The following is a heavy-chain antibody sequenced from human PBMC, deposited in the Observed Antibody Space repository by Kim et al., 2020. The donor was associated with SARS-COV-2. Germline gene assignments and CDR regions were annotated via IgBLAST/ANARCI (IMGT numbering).Heavy chain of an antibody. D-gene: IGHD6-6*01. V-gene: IGHV3-33*01. CDR3: ARDREQLVRGWFDP. J-gene: IGHJ5*02. Sequence: GGSLRLSCAASGFTFSSYGMHWVRQAPGKGLEWVAVIWYDGSNKYYADSVKGRFTISRDNSKNTLYLQMNSLRAEDTAVYYCARDREQLVRGWFDPWGQGTLVTVSS. CDR2: IWYDGSNK. CDR1: GFTFSSYG.